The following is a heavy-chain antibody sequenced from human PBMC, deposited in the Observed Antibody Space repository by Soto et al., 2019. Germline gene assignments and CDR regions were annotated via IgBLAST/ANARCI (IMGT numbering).Heavy chain of an antibody. J-gene: IGHJ4*02. Sequence: GESLKISCKGSGYSFTSYWIGWVRQMPGKGLEWMGIIYPGDSDTRYSPSFQGQVTISADKSISTAYLQWSSLKASDTAMYYCARQKMVGGVMATISHLPSLDYWGQGTLVTVSS. CDR3: ARQKMVGGVMATISHLPSLDY. CDR1: GYSFTSYW. CDR2: IYPGDSDT. V-gene: IGHV5-51*01. D-gene: IGHD5-12*01.